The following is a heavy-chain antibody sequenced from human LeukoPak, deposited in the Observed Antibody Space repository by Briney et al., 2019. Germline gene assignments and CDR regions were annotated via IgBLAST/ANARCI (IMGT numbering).Heavy chain of an antibody. CDR1: GFIFNSHA. D-gene: IGHD2-15*01. Sequence: GGSLRLSCAASGFIFNSHAMSWVRQAPGKGLEWVSAISGSGGSTFYADSVRGRFSISRDNSKNTLYLQMNSLRAEDTAVYYCAKARVVVAADYWGQGTLVTVSS. J-gene: IGHJ4*02. CDR3: AKARVVVAADY. CDR2: ISGSGGST. V-gene: IGHV3-23*01.